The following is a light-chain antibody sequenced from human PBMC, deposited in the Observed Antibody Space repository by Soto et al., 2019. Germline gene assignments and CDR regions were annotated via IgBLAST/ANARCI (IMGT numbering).Light chain of an antibody. J-gene: IGKJ1*01. CDR1: QSVSSN. CDR3: QQYNNWPPWT. V-gene: IGKV3-15*01. CDR2: GAS. Sequence: EIVMTQSPATLSVSPGERATLSCWASQSVSSNLAWYQQKPGQAPRLLIYGASTRATGIPARFSGSGSGTEFTLTISSRQSEDFAVYYCQQYNNWPPWTFGQGTKVEIK.